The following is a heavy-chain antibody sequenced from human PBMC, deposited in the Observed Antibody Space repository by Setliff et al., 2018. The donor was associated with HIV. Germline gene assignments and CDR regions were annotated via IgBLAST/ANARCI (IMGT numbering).Heavy chain of an antibody. J-gene: IGHJ6*02. CDR3: ARDRNGWITMVRGVKNYYYGMDV. CDR1: GGTFSSYA. Sequence: SVKVSCKASGGTFSSYAISWVRQPPGQGLEWMGGIIPIFGTANYAQKFQGRVTITADESTSTAYMELSSLRSEDTAVYYCARDRNGWITMVRGVKNYYYGMDVWGQGTTVTVSS. V-gene: IGHV1-69*13. CDR2: IIPIFGTA. D-gene: IGHD3-10*01.